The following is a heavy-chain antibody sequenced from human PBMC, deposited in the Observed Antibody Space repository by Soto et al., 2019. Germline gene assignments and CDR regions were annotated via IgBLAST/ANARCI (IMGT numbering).Heavy chain of an antibody. V-gene: IGHV1-69*05. D-gene: IGHD2-2*02. CDR2: IIPIFGTA. Sequence: GASVKVSCKASGGTFSSYAISWVRQAPGQGLEWMGGIIPIFGTANYAQKFQGRVTITTDTSTSTAYMELRSLRSDDTAVYYCARDSAGYCSSTSCYTAYYYYYGMDVWGQGTTVTVSS. J-gene: IGHJ6*02. CDR3: ARDSAGYCSSTSCYTAYYYYYGMDV. CDR1: GGTFSSYA.